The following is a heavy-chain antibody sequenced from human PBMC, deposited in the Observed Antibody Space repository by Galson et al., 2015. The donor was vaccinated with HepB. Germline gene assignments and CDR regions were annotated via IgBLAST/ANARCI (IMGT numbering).Heavy chain of an antibody. CDR1: GFTFDDYA. CDR2: ISWNGDTV. Sequence: SLSSCAASGFTFDDYAMHWVRQAPGKGLEWVSHISWNGDTVDYAGSVKGRFTISRDNAKNSLYLQMDSLRTEDTALYYCARDAGIDYYYTSGYSQYYFYSWGQGALVTVSS. CDR3: ARDAGIDYYYTSGYSQYYFYS. V-gene: IGHV3-9*01. D-gene: IGHD3-22*01. J-gene: IGHJ4*02.